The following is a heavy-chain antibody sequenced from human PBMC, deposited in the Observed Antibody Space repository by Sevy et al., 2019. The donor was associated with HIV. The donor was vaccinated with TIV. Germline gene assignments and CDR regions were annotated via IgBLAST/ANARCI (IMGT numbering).Heavy chain of an antibody. CDR2: FDSEDGET. Sequence: ASVKVSCKVSGYTLTELSMHWVRQAPGKGLEWMGGFDSEDGETIYAQKFQGRVTMTEETSTDTAYMELSSLRSEDTAVYYCATEDSSGYWNYFDYWGQGTLVTVSS. CDR3: ATEDSSGYWNYFDY. D-gene: IGHD3-22*01. J-gene: IGHJ4*02. V-gene: IGHV1-24*01. CDR1: GYTLTELS.